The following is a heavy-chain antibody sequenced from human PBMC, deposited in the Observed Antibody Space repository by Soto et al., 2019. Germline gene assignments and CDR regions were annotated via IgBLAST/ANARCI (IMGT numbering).Heavy chain of an antibody. Sequence: QVQLVQSGAEVKKPGASVKVSCKASGYTFTNYGISWVRQAPGQGLEWMGWINAYNGNTKYAQKLQGRVTMTTDTSTSTAYMELRSLRPDATAVYYCARDQAMAQFDYWGQGTLVTVSS. CDR1: GYTFTNYG. CDR3: ARDQAMAQFDY. J-gene: IGHJ4*02. D-gene: IGHD5-18*01. V-gene: IGHV1-18*01. CDR2: INAYNGNT.